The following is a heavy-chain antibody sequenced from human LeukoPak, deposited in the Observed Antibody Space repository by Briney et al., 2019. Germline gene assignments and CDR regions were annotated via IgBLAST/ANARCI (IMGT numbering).Heavy chain of an antibody. CDR3: ARDSRIGRGNY. CDR1: GGSFSGYY. V-gene: IGHV4-34*01. D-gene: IGHD1-26*01. J-gene: IGHJ4*02. CDR2: INHSGST. Sequence: SETQSLTCAVYGGSFSGYYWSWIRQPPGKGLEWIGEINHSGSTNYNPSLKSRVTISVDTSKNQFSLKLSSVTAADTAVYYCARDSRIGRGNYWGQGTLVTVSS.